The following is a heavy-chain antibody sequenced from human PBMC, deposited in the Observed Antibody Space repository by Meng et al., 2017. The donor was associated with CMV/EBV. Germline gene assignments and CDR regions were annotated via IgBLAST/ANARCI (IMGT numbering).Heavy chain of an antibody. CDR3: ARGPEVDYGDYVGLDY. CDR2: IYTSGST. D-gene: IGHD4-17*01. V-gene: IGHV4-4*07. Sequence: QVHLQESGPGLVKPSATLSLTCTVSGGSISSSYWSWIRQPAGKGREWIGRIYTSGSTNYNPSLKSRVTMSVDTSKNQFSLKLSSVTAADTAVYYCARGPEVDYGDYVGLDYWGQGTLVTVSS. J-gene: IGHJ4*02. CDR1: GGSISSSY.